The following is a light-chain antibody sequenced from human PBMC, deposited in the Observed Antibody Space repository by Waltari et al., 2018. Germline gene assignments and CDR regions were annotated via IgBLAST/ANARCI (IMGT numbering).Light chain of an antibody. CDR3: AAWDDSLSLV. CDR2: RNT. V-gene: IGLV1-47*01. Sequence: QSVLTQPPSASGTPGQRVTISCSGSSSNIGSNYVYWYQQLPGTAPQRLIYRNTQRPSGVPDRCPASKCGTAASLAIRGLRSEDEADYDCAAWDDSLSLVFGGGTKLTVL. J-gene: IGLJ2*01. CDR1: SSNIGSNY.